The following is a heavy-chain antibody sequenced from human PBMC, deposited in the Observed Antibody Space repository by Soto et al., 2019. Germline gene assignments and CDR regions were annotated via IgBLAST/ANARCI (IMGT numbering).Heavy chain of an antibody. J-gene: IGHJ5*02. V-gene: IGHV4-59*01. Sequence: SETLSLTCTVSGDSLSRFYWSWIRQTPGKGLEWIGYVYSNGATNHNPSLQSRVTISIDTSKNQFSLKLTSVTAADTAVYYCARDTLAGLDPWGQGILVTVS. CDR1: GDSLSRFY. CDR2: VYSNGAT. CDR3: ARDTLAGLDP.